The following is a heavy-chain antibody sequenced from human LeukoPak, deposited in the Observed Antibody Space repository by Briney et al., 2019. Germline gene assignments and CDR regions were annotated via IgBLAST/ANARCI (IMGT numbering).Heavy chain of an antibody. V-gene: IGHV1-3*01. Sequence: ASVKVSCKASGYTFTNYAMHWVRQAPGQRLEWMGWINAGNGNTKYSQKFQGRVTITRDTSANTVHMELTSLGSEDTAVYYCVRGAVTAHFDYWAREPWSSSPQ. CDR1: GYTFTNYA. CDR2: INAGNGNT. CDR3: VRGAVTAHFDY. D-gene: IGHD2-21*02. J-gene: IGHJ4*02.